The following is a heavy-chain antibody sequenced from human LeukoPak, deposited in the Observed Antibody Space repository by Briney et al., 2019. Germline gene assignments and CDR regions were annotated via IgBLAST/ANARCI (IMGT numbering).Heavy chain of an antibody. CDR3: AKAGGSLQSSNSDY. Sequence: GGSLRLSCAASGFTFNNYAMSWVRQAPGKGLEWGSAISGGGGSTYYADSVKGRFTISRDNSKNTLYLQMKSLRAEDTAVYYCAKAGGSLQSSNSDYWGQGTLVTVSS. D-gene: IGHD4-11*01. J-gene: IGHJ4*02. V-gene: IGHV3-23*01. CDR1: GFTFNNYA. CDR2: ISGGGGST.